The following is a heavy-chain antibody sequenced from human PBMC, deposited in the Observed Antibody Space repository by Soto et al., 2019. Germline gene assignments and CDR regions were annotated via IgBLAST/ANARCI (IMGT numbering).Heavy chain of an antibody. CDR2: SSAYHCNT. CDR3: ARESSSSCHDY. J-gene: IGHJ4*02. D-gene: IGHD6-13*01. Sequence: QVQLVQSGAEVKKPGASVKVSCKASGYTLTSHGISWVRQAPGQGLEWMGWSSAYHCNTNYAQKLQGRVTRTPDPSPSTAYMERRSLRSDDAAVYYCARESSSSCHDYWGQGTLVTVSS. V-gene: IGHV1-18*01. CDR1: GYTLTSHG.